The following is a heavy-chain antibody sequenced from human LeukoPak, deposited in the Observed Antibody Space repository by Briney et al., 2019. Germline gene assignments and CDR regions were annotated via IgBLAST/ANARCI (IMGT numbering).Heavy chain of an antibody. Sequence: HPGGSLRLSCAASGFTFSSYAMHWVRQAPGKGLEWVSVIYSGGSTYYADSVKGRFTISRDNSKNTLYLQMNSLRAEDTAIYYCARDQGDSNDYYGMDVWGQGTTVTVSS. V-gene: IGHV3-66*01. CDR3: ARDQGDSNDYYGMDV. CDR1: GFTFSSYA. CDR2: IYSGGST. D-gene: IGHD4-11*01. J-gene: IGHJ6*02.